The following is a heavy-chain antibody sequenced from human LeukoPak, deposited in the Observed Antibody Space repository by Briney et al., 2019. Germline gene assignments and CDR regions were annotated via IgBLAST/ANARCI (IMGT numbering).Heavy chain of an antibody. CDR1: GGSISSHF. V-gene: IGHV4-59*11. Sequence: SETLSLTCTVSGGSISSHFWSWIRQPPGKGLEWIGNIYNSGTTNYNPSLESRVTISVDTSKIQLSLQLTSVTAADTAVYYCTKATQWLAFDYWGRGTLVTVSS. CDR2: IYNSGTT. J-gene: IGHJ4*02. D-gene: IGHD6-19*01. CDR3: TKATQWLAFDY.